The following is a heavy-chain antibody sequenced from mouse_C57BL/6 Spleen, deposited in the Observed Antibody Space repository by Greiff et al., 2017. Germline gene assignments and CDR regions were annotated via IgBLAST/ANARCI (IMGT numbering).Heavy chain of an antibody. D-gene: IGHD2-4*01. Sequence: QVQLQQSGAELVRPGASVTLSCKASGYTFTDYEMHWVKQTPVHGLEWIGAIVPETGGTAYNQKLKGKAILTADKSYSTAYMELRSLTSEASAVYYCTRDDYDGAWFAYWGYGALVTVST. J-gene: IGHJ3*01. CDR2: IVPETGGT. CDR1: GYTFTDYE. V-gene: IGHV1-15*01. CDR3: TRDDYDGAWFAY.